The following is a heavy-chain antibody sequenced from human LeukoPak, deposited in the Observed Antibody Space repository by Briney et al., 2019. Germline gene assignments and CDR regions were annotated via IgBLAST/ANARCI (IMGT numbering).Heavy chain of an antibody. CDR2: ISGSGGST. J-gene: IGHJ3*02. Sequence: GGSLRLSCAASGFTFSNYAMNWVRQAPGKGLEWVSTISGSGGSTYYADSVKGRFTISRDNSKNTLYLQMNSLRAEDTAVYYCAREPHSSGWYWDAFDIWGQGTMVTVSS. D-gene: IGHD6-19*01. CDR3: AREPHSSGWYWDAFDI. V-gene: IGHV3-23*01. CDR1: GFTFSNYA.